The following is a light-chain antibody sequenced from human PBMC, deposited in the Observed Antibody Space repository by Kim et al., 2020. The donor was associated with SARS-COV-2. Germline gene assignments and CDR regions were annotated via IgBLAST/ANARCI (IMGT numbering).Light chain of an antibody. CDR1: QNFNRY. J-gene: IGKJ2*01. V-gene: IGKV3-11*01. CDR3: QPRTGWPPTYT. CDR2: YTS. Sequence: SRGNSATLSHRATQNFNRYLAWYQHSRGQPPRLLIYYTSKRATGIPGMYSGRGSGTHFTHTIRRLAPEDFAVYYCQPRTGWPPTYTFGQGTRLEN.